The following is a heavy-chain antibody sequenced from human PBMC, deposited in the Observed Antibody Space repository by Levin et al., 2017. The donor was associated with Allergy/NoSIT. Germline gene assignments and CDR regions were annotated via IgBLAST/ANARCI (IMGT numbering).Heavy chain of an antibody. J-gene: IGHJ4*02. CDR1: GFTFNNAW. Sequence: SGGSLRLSCAASGFTFNNAWMSWVRQAPGRGLEWVGRIKSKTDGGTTEYAAPVKGRFTISRDDSKATLYLQMNSLETEDTAVYYCATVARDYYYSDYWGQGTLVTVSS. CDR3: ATVARDYYYSDY. V-gene: IGHV3-15*01. CDR2: IKSKTDGGTT. D-gene: IGHD3-22*01.